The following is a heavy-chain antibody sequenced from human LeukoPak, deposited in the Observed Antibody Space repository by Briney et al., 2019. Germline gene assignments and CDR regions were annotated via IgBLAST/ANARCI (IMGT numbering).Heavy chain of an antibody. CDR1: GYSFTDYW. Sequence: GESLKISCKGSGYSFTDYWIGWARQMPGKGLEWVGIINPSDSDTRYSPSLQGQVTLSADKSISTAYLQWSSLKASDTAMYYCARPEVTSDAFDIWGQGTMVTASS. J-gene: IGHJ3*02. V-gene: IGHV5-51*01. CDR2: INPSDSDT. D-gene: IGHD4-17*01. CDR3: ARPEVTSDAFDI.